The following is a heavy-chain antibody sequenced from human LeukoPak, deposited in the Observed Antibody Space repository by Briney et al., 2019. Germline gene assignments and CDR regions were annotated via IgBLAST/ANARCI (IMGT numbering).Heavy chain of an antibody. D-gene: IGHD5-24*01. Sequence: GGSLRLSCAASGFRFGDYSMNWVRQAPGKGLEWISYIGISSGNTKYADSVKGRFTISGDKARNTLYLQMNSLRVEDTAVYYCARDYKYAFDNWGQGTLVTVSS. CDR3: ARDYKYAFDN. V-gene: IGHV3-48*01. CDR2: IGISSGNT. CDR1: GFRFGDYS. J-gene: IGHJ4*02.